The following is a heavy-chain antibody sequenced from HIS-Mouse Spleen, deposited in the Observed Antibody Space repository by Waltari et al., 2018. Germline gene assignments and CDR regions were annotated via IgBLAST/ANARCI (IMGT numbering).Heavy chain of an antibody. V-gene: IGHV4-39*07. CDR1: GGSISSSSYY. CDR2: IYYSGST. J-gene: IGHJ2*01. Sequence: QLQLQESGPGLVKPSETLSLTCTVSGGSISSSSYYWGGIRQPPGKGLGWIGSIYYSGSTYYNPSLKSRVTISVDTSKNQCSLKLSSVTAADTAVYYCAREIPYSSSWYDWYFDLWGRGTLVTVSS. D-gene: IGHD6-13*01. CDR3: AREIPYSSSWYDWYFDL.